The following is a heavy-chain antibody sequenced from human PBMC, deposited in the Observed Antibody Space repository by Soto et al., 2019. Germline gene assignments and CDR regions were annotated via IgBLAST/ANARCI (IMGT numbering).Heavy chain of an antibody. D-gene: IGHD3-10*01. CDR1: GYTFTSYY. Sequence: GASVKVSCKASGYTFTSYYMHWVRQAPGQVLEWMGIINPSGGSTSYAQKFQGRVTMTRDTSTSTVYMELSSLRSEDTAVYYCARWSITMVRGVSYGMDVWGQGTTVTVSS. V-gene: IGHV1-46*01. J-gene: IGHJ6*02. CDR3: ARWSITMVRGVSYGMDV. CDR2: INPSGGST.